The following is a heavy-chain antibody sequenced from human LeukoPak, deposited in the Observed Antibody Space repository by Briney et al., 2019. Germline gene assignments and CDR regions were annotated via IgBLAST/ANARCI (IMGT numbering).Heavy chain of an antibody. CDR1: GFTFSSYG. D-gene: IGHD3-16*01. V-gene: IGHV3-30*02. Sequence: GGSLRLSCAASGFTFSSYGMHWVRQAPGKGLEWVAVIWYGGSNKYYADSVKGRFTISRDNSKNTLYLQMNSLRAEDTAVYYCAKGGGGSFDYWGQGTLVTVSS. J-gene: IGHJ4*02. CDR3: AKGGGGSFDY. CDR2: IWYGGSNK.